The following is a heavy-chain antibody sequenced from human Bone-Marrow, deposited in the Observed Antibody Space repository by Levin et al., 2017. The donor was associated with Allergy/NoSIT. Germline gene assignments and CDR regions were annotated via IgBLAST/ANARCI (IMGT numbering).Heavy chain of an antibody. Sequence: GGSLRLSCAASGFTFSNHAISWVRRSPGKGLQWVAGVSGNSGNIYYADAVKGRFTVSRDNSKEMAFLQINSLRGEDTAIYYCAKDRRNIVKWTGEFSGAVETWGPGTMLTVS. J-gene: IGHJ3*01. D-gene: IGHD3-10*01. V-gene: IGHV3-23*01. CDR2: VSGNSGNI. CDR1: GFTFSNHA. CDR3: AKDRRNIVKWTGEFSGAVET.